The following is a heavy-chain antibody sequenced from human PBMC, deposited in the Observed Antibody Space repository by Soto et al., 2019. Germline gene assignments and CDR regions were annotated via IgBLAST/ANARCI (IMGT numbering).Heavy chain of an antibody. J-gene: IGHJ6*03. V-gene: IGHV1-8*01. CDR2: MNPNSGNT. Sequence: GASVKVSCKASGYTFTSYDINWVRQATGQGLEWMGWMNPNSGNTGYAQKFQGRVTMTRNTSISTAYMELSSLRSEDTAVYYCATDGGHGGYYYMDVWGKGTTVTVSS. CDR3: ATDGGHGGYYYMDV. CDR1: GYTFTSYD. D-gene: IGHD3-16*01.